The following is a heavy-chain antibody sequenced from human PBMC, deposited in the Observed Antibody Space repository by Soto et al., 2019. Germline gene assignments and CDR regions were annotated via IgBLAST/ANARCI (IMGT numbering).Heavy chain of an antibody. CDR3: ATAVVVTATEAFDI. Sequence: SLRHSCAASGFTFSSYGMHWVRQAPGKGLEWVAVISYDGSNKYYADSVKGRFTISRDNSKNTLYLQMNSLRAEDTAVYYCATAVVVTATEAFDICGQGTMVTASS. D-gene: IGHD2-21*02. CDR2: ISYDGSNK. J-gene: IGHJ3*02. V-gene: IGHV3-30*03. CDR1: GFTFSSYG.